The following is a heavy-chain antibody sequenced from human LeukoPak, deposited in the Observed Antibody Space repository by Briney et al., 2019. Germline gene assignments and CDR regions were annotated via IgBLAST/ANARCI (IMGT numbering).Heavy chain of an antibody. V-gene: IGHV3-15*01. Sequence: GGSLRLSCAASGFTFNNAWMSWVRQAPGKGLEWVGRIKRKSDGGTTDYAAPVKGVFTISRDDYKNTLYLQMNTLKAEDTAVYYCTIYYYDSGSYGLIRYWGQGTLVTVSS. D-gene: IGHD3-10*01. J-gene: IGHJ4*02. CDR2: IKRKSDGGTT. CDR1: GFTFNNAW. CDR3: TIYYYDSGSYGLIRY.